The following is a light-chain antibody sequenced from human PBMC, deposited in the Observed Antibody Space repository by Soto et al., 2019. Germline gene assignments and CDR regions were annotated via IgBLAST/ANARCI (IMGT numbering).Light chain of an antibody. Sequence: QSALTQPASVSGSPGQSFTISCTGTSSDVGGYNYVSWYQQHPGKAPKLMIYEVSNRPSGVSNRFSGSKSGNTASLTISGLQAEDEADYYCSSYTSSSTLYVFGTGTKV. J-gene: IGLJ1*01. V-gene: IGLV2-14*01. CDR1: SSDVGGYNY. CDR3: SSYTSSSTLYV. CDR2: EVS.